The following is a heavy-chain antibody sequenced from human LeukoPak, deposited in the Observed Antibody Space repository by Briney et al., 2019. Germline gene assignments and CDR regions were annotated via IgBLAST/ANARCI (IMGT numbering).Heavy chain of an antibody. CDR1: GFTFSSYA. Sequence: GGSLRLSCAASGFTFSSYAMHWVRQAPGKGLEWLAVISYDGTNKYCADSVKGRFTISRDNSKNTLYLQMNSLRDEDTAVYYCARDQGSLPVWFYYYMDVWGSGTTVTVSS. CDR2: ISYDGTNK. CDR3: ARDQGSLPVWFYYYMDV. J-gene: IGHJ6*03. V-gene: IGHV3-30*01. D-gene: IGHD3-16*01.